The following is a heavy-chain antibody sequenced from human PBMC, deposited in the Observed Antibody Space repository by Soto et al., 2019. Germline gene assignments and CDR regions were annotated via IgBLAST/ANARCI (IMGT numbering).Heavy chain of an antibody. J-gene: IGHJ3*02. Sequence: SETLSLTCTVSGGSISSSSYYWGWIRQPPGKGLEWIGSIYYSGSTYYNPSLKSRVTISVDTSKNQFSLKLSSVTAADTAVYYCARQLVRGAFDIWGQGTMVTVS. CDR3: ARQLVRGAFDI. CDR2: IYYSGST. D-gene: IGHD3-10*01. V-gene: IGHV4-39*01. CDR1: GGSISSSSYY.